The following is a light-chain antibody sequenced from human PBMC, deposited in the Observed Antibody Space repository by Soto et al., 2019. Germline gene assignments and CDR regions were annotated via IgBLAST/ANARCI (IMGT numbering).Light chain of an antibody. J-gene: IGKJ4*01. CDR3: QQYNSYSLT. CDR1: PSISSW. CDR2: KAS. V-gene: IGKV1-5*03. Sequence: DIQMTQSPSTLSASVGDRVTITCRASPSISSWLAWYQQKPGKAPKLLIYKASSLESGVPSRFSGSGSGTEFTLTISSLQPDDFATYDCQQYNSYSLTFGGGTKVEIK.